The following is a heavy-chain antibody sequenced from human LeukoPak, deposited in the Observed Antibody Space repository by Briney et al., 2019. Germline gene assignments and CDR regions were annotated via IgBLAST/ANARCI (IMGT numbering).Heavy chain of an antibody. CDR1: GFTFSHFA. CDR3: VRGSKIRGVIPEGEFDY. D-gene: IGHD3-10*01. CDR2: ISYDGKKT. V-gene: IGHV3-30*04. Sequence: GRSLRLSCEASGFTFSHFAMHWVRQAPGKGLEWVAVISYDGKKTYYAGSVKGRFTLSRDDSQNTVYLQMNSLRDDDTALYYCVRGSKIRGVIPEGEFDYWGQGTLVTVSS. J-gene: IGHJ4*02.